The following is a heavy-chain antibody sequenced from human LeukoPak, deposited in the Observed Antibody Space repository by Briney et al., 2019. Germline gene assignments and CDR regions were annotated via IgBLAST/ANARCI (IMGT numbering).Heavy chain of an antibody. CDR2: IYSGAST. CDR1: GFTFSSNY. V-gene: IGHV3-66*01. CDR3: AHAMVRGVISY. D-gene: IGHD3-10*01. J-gene: IGHJ4*02. Sequence: GGSLRLSCAASGFTFSSNYMSWVRQAPGKGLEWASVIYSGASTYYSDSVKGRFTISRDNSKNTLYLQMNSLRAEDTAVYYCAHAMVRGVISYWGQGTLVTVSS.